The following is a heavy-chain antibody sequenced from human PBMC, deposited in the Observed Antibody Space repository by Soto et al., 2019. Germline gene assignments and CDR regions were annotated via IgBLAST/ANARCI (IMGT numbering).Heavy chain of an antibody. D-gene: IGHD3-10*01. V-gene: IGHV1-2*02. Sequence: ASVKVSCKASGYTFTGYYMHWVRQAPGQGLEWMGWINPNSGGTNYAQKFQGRVTMTRDTSISTAYMELSRLRSDDTAVYYCARGLITMVRGFTIRRYFDYWGQGPLVTVSS. J-gene: IGHJ4*02. CDR3: ARGLITMVRGFTIRRYFDY. CDR2: INPNSGGT. CDR1: GYTFTGYY.